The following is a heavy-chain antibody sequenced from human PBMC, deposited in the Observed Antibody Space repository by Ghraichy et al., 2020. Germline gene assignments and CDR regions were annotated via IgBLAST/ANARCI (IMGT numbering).Heavy chain of an antibody. J-gene: IGHJ3*01. CDR3: ARRRGRGRLEAPFDV. CDR1: GVSVSSGYY. V-gene: IGHV4-38-2*02. Sequence: SETLSLTCSLSGVSVSSGYYWGWVRQTPGKGLEWIGTTHSSGNPYYTPTLQSRVTISVDTPMNQFSLRLTSVIAADLAIYYCARRRGRGRLEAPFDVWGLGTAVIVSS. D-gene: IGHD5-12*01. CDR2: THSSGNP.